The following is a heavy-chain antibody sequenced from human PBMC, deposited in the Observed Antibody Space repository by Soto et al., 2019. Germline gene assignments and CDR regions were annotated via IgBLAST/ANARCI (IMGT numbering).Heavy chain of an antibody. Sequence: QVQLVQSGAKEKKPGASVKVSCKVSGYTFTGYAMHWVRQAPGQRLEWMGWINAGNGNTKYSQKFQGRVTITRDTSASTAYMELSSLRSEDTAVYYCARAVAVAADFDYWGQGTLVTVSS. CDR1: GYTFTGYA. CDR2: INAGNGNT. J-gene: IGHJ4*02. D-gene: IGHD6-19*01. CDR3: ARAVAVAADFDY. V-gene: IGHV1-3*05.